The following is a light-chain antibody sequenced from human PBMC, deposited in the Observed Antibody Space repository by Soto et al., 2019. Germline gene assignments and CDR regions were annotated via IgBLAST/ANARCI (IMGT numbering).Light chain of an antibody. CDR3: QQYNKWPIT. CDR1: QSISNN. CDR2: GAS. V-gene: IGKV3-15*01. J-gene: IGKJ5*01. Sequence: EVVMTQSPATLSVSPGERATLSCRASQSISNNLAWYQQKPGQAPRLLIFGASTRATGVPARFSGSRSGTEFILTISSLQSEDFATYYCQQYNKWPITVGQGTRLEI.